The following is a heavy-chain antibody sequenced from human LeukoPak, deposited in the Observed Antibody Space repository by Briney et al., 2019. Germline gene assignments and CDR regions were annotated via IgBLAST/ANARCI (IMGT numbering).Heavy chain of an antibody. D-gene: IGHD3-10*01. CDR2: INHSGST. Sequence: GSLRLSCAASGFTFSSYGMSWVRQAPGKGLEWIGEINHSGSTNYSPSPKSRVTLSVDTSKNQFSLNLTSVTAADTAVYYCARRSYGSGRTDYWGQGILVIVSS. CDR1: GFTFSSYG. CDR3: ARRSYGSGRTDY. V-gene: IGHV4-34*01. J-gene: IGHJ4*02.